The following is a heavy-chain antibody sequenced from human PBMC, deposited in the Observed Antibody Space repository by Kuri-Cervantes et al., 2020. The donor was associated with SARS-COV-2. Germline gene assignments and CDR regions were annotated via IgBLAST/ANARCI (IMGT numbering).Heavy chain of an antibody. J-gene: IGHJ4*02. D-gene: IGHD1-26*01. CDR1: GFTFSDYY. CDR2: ISSSSSYT. V-gene: IGHV3-11*06. CDR3: ARLYSGSFAHFDY. Sequence: GESLKISCAASGFTFSDYYMSWIRQAPGKGLEWVSYISSSSSYTNYADSVKGRFTISRDNAKNSLYLQMNSLRDEDTAVYYCARLYSGSFAHFDYWGQGTLVTVSS.